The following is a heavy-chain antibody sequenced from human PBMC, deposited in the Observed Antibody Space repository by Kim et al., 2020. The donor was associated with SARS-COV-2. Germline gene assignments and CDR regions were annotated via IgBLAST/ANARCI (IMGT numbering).Heavy chain of an antibody. CDR1: GGSISSSSYY. D-gene: IGHD2-2*01. CDR3: ARQGGPGVVVPALTDY. Sequence: SETLSLTCTVSGGSISSSSYYWGWIRQPPGKGLEWIGSIYYSGSTYYNPSLKSRVTISVDTSKNQFSLKLSSVTAADTAVYYCARQGGPGVVVPALTDYWGQGTLVTVSS. V-gene: IGHV4-39*01. CDR2: IYYSGST. J-gene: IGHJ4*02.